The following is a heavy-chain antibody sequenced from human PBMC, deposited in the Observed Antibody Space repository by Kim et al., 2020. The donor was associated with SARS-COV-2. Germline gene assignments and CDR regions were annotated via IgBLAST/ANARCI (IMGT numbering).Heavy chain of an antibody. CDR3: ARDRITGKTYYYYYGMDV. V-gene: IGHV6-1*01. J-gene: IGHJ6*02. Sequence: SQTLSLTCAISGDSVSSNSAAWNWIRQSPSRGLEWLGRTYYRSKWYNDYAVSVKSRITINPDTSKNQFSLQLNSVTPEDTAVYYCARDRITGKTYYYYYGMDVWGQGTTVTVSS. CDR2: TYYRSKWYN. D-gene: IGHD1-20*01. CDR1: GDSVSSNSAA.